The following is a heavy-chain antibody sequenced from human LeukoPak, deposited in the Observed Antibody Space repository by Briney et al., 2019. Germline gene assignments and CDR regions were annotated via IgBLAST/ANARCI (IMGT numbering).Heavy chain of an antibody. CDR2: ISSSGSTI. CDR3: AREGQTGYYYYYGMDV. D-gene: IGHD1-1*01. Sequence: GGSLRLSCAASGFTFSSYEMNWVRQARGKGLEWVSYISSSGSTIYYADSVKGRFTISRDNAKNSLYLQMNSLRAEDTAVYYCAREGQTGYYYYYGMDVWGQGTTVTVSS. V-gene: IGHV3-48*03. CDR1: GFTFSSYE. J-gene: IGHJ6*02.